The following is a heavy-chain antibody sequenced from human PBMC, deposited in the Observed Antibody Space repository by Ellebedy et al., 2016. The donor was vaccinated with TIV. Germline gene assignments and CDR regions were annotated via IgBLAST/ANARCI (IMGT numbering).Heavy chain of an antibody. CDR1: GDSISNYY. CDR2: IYYSGGT. J-gene: IGHJ4*02. CDR3: ARGTTMLVTPDGDGFDS. Sequence: SQTLSLTCAVSGDSISNYYWNWIRQPPGKELEWIGYIYYSGGTYYNPSLRSRLTIALDTSRNQFSLSLTSGTAAYTALYYCARGTTMLVTPDGDGFDSWGQGSLLTVSS. V-gene: IGHV4-59*08. D-gene: IGHD4-23*01.